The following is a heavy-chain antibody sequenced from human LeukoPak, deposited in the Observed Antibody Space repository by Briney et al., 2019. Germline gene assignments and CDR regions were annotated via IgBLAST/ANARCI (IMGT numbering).Heavy chain of an antibody. CDR3: ARVPLSDSSGHYYPH. D-gene: IGHD3-22*01. Sequence: ASVKLSCKTSGYTFTSYGMHWVRQAPGQRLEWMAWINGGNDDAKYSQKFQGRVTIIRDTSANTAYMELSSLGSEDTAVYYCARVPLSDSSGHYYPHWGQGTLVTVSS. V-gene: IGHV1-3*01. CDR2: INGGNDDA. J-gene: IGHJ1*01. CDR1: GYTFTSYG.